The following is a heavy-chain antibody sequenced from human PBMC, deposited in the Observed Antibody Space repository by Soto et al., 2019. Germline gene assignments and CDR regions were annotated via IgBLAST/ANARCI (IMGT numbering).Heavy chain of an antibody. CDR1: GFTFTSSA. V-gene: IGHV1-58*01. Sequence: QMQLVQSGPEVKKPGTSVKVSCKASGFTFTSSAVQWVRQARGQRLEWIGWIVVGSGNTNYAKKYQERVTITRHMSTTTAYLKLSSLRPEDTDVYFYAALSITMVRGVLLVYYYYGMDVWGQGPTVTVSS. J-gene: IGHJ6*02. CDR3: AALSITMVRGVLLVYYYYGMDV. D-gene: IGHD3-10*01. CDR2: IVVGSGNT.